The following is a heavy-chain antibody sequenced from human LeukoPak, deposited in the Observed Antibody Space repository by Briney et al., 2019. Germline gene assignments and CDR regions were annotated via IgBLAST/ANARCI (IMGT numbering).Heavy chain of an antibody. CDR2: IYDSGTT. V-gene: IGHV3-53*01. J-gene: IGHJ4*02. Sequence: GGSLRLSCATSGFTVSSNYMSWVRQAPGKGLEWVSVIYDSGTTYYADSVKGRFLIFRDTSKNTVDLQMNSLGVEDTAVYYCTRASVADPNPDYWGQGILVTVSS. CDR3: TRASVADPNPDY. CDR1: GFTVSSNY. D-gene: IGHD6-19*01.